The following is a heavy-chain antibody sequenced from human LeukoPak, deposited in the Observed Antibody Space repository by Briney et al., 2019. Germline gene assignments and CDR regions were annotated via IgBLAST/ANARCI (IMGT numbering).Heavy chain of an antibody. CDR1: GGSFSGYY. CDR3: ARDRAQKNNYYYYGMDV. CDR2: INHSGST. Sequence: SETLSLTCAVYGGSFSGYYWSWIRQPPGKGLEWIGEINHSGSTNYNPSLKSRVTISVDTSKNQFSLKLSSVTAADTAVYYCARDRAQKNNYYYYGMDVWGQGTTVTVSS. V-gene: IGHV4-34*01. J-gene: IGHJ6*02.